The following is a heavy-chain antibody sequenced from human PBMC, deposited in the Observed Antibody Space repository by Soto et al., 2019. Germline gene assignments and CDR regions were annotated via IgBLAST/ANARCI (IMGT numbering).Heavy chain of an antibody. V-gene: IGHV4-38-2*01. CDR1: GYSISSGYY. D-gene: IGHD2-2*01. Sequence: XETLSLTCAVSGYSISSGYYWGWIRQPPVKGLEWIGSIYHSGSTYYNPSLKSRVTISVDTSKNQFSLKLSSVTAADTAVYYCARAEYQLLFPNWFDHWGQGTLVTVSS. CDR2: IYHSGST. J-gene: IGHJ5*02. CDR3: ARAEYQLLFPNWFDH.